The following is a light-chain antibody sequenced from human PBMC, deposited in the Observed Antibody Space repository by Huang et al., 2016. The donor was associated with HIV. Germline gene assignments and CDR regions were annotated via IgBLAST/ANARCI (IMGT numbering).Light chain of an antibody. CDR3: QQYDDLPLT. CDR1: QDITNS. Sequence: DIEMTQSPSPLSASVGDRVTITCQASQDITNSLNWYQQKRGKAPKLLIYDASNLETGVPSRFIGNGSGTDFTFTINSLQPEDIATYYCQQYDDLPLTFGGGTKVEIK. V-gene: IGKV1-33*01. J-gene: IGKJ4*01. CDR2: DAS.